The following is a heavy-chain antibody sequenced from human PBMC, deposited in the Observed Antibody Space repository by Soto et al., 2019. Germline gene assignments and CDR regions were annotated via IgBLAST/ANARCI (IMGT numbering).Heavy chain of an antibody. Sequence: EVQLVESGGGLVQPGGSLRLPCAASGFTFSPYWMTWVRQPPGKGLEWVASINQDGSERYSVDSVRGRFTISRDNAKNSLDLQMNSLIAEDTAVYYCVCGGNFFVYWGQGTLVTVSP. J-gene: IGHJ4*02. CDR2: INQDGSER. CDR1: GFTFSPYW. CDR3: VCGGNFFVY. D-gene: IGHD3-16*01. V-gene: IGHV3-7*01.